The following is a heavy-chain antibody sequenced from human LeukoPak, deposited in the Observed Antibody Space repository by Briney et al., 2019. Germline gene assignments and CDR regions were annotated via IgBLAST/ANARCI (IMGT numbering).Heavy chain of an antibody. CDR2: IWYDGSKK. J-gene: IGHJ5*02. CDR1: GFTLSSYG. D-gene: IGHD3-10*01. V-gene: IGHV3-33*01. Sequence: GGSLRLSCVASGFTLSSYGMHWVRQAPGKGLEWVAVIWYDGSKKYYADSVKGRFTISRDNSKNTLYLEMNSLRAEGTAVYYCARSLERDYHGSGSYYMNNWFDPWGQGTLVTVSS. CDR3: ARSLERDYHGSGSYYMNNWFDP.